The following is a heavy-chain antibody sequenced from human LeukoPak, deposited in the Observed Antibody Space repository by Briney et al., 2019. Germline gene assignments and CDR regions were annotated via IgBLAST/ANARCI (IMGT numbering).Heavy chain of an antibody. Sequence: PGGSLRLSCAASGFTFDDYAMHWVRQAPGKGLEWVSTVSGSGGYTYYADSVKGRFTISRDNSKNTLYLQMNSLRAEDTAVYYCAKGRASSGWDLLDVWGQGTTVTVSS. D-gene: IGHD6-19*01. CDR1: GFTFDDYA. CDR3: AKGRASSGWDLLDV. J-gene: IGHJ6*02. V-gene: IGHV3-23*01. CDR2: VSGSGGYT.